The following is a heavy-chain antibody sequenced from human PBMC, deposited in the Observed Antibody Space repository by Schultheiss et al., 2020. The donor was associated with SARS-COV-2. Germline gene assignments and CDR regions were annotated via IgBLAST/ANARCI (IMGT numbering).Heavy chain of an antibody. CDR2: IYYSGST. D-gene: IGHD4-23*01. Sequence: SETLSLTCTVPGGSTSSYYWSWIRQPPGKGLEWIGYIYYSGSTNYNPSLKSRVTISVDTSKNQFSLKLSSVTAADTAVYYCARVSGDGGKNPVGPYYYYGMDVWGQGTTVTVSS. CDR3: ARVSGDGGKNPVGPYYYYGMDV. V-gene: IGHV4-59*01. CDR1: GGSTSSYY. J-gene: IGHJ6*02.